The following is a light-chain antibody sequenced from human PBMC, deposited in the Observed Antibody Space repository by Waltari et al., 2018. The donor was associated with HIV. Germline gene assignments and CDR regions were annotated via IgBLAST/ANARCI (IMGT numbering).Light chain of an antibody. CDR1: SSDVGNYNY. CDR3: CSYAGSSTFV. J-gene: IGLJ1*01. V-gene: IGLV2-23*02. Sequence: QSALTQPASVSGSPGQSITISCTGTSSDVGNYNYVSLYQHHPGKAPELMIYDVSKRPSGVSNRFSGSKSGNTASLTISGLQAEDEADYYCCSYAGSSTFVFGTGTKVTVL. CDR2: DVS.